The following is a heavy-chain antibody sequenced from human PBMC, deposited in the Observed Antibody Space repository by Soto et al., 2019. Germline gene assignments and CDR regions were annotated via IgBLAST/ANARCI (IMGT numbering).Heavy chain of an antibody. CDR2: ISYEGSRI. J-gene: IGHJ4*02. CDR1: LFSFRNYG. Sequence: SWAASLFSFRNYGMQWVRQAPGKGLEWVAVISYEGSRISYAASVKGRFTISRDNSKNAVFLQMNRLTPDDTAVYSCAKDHGGGNFFLYFDLWGQGTLVTVSS. CDR3: AKDHGGGNFFLYFDL. D-gene: IGHD2-15*01. V-gene: IGHV3-30*18.